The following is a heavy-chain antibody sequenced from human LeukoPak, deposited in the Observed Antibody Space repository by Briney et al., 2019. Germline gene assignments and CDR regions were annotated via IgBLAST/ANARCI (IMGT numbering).Heavy chain of an antibody. D-gene: IGHD3-10*01. CDR3: AKDSPSGGSHFDY. J-gene: IGHJ4*02. V-gene: IGHV3-23*01. Sequence: GGSLRLSCAASGFTFSSYAVSWVLQAPGKGLEWVSAISGSGGSTYYADSVKGRFTVSRDNSKNTLYLQMNSLRAEDTAVYYCAKDSPSGGSHFDYWGQGTLVTVSS. CDR1: GFTFSSYA. CDR2: ISGSGGST.